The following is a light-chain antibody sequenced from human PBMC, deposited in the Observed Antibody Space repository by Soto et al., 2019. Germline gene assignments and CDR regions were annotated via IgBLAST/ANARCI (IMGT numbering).Light chain of an antibody. V-gene: IGLV2-14*03. CDR3: SSYTTSNTRQIV. Sequence: ALAQPASVSGSPGQSITISCTGTSSDVGGYNYVSWYQHHPGKAPKLMIFDVSNRPSGVSNRFSGSKSGNTASLTISGLQPEDEADYYCSSYTTSNTRQIVFGTGTKVTVL. J-gene: IGLJ1*01. CDR1: SSDVGGYNY. CDR2: DVS.